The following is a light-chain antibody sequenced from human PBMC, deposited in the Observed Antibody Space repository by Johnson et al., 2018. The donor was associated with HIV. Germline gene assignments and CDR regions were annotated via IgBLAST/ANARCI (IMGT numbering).Light chain of an antibody. V-gene: IGLV1-51*02. J-gene: IGLJ1*01. CDR2: KNN. CDR1: SSDIGNNY. Sequence: QSMLTQPPSVSAAPGQKVTISCSGSSSDIGNNYVSWYQVLPGTAPKLLIYKNNERPSGIPDRFSGSTSGTSATLGITGLQTGDEADYYCGTWDTSLSAGGVFGTGTKVTVL. CDR3: GTWDTSLSAGGV.